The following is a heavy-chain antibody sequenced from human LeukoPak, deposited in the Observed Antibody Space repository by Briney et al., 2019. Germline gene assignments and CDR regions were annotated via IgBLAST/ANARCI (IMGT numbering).Heavy chain of an antibody. Sequence: GGSLRLSCAASGFTFSYYAMGWVRQAPGKGLEWVSGISGSNNAYYTDSVKGRFTISRDNFKNTLYLQMNTLRAEDTAVYYCAKGVRYLDWWILDYWGQGTLVPVSS. CDR3: AKGVRYLDWWILDY. D-gene: IGHD3-9*01. CDR2: ISGSNNA. CDR1: GFTFSYYA. V-gene: IGHV3-23*01. J-gene: IGHJ4*02.